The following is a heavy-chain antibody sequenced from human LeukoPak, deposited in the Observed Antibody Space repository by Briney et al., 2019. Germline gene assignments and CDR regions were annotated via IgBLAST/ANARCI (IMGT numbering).Heavy chain of an antibody. CDR2: IYYSGST. Sequence: SETLSLTCTVSGGSISSYYWSWIRQPAGKGLEWIGYIYYSGSTNYNPSLKSRVTISVDTSKNQFSLKLSSVTAADTAVYYCARAWGSYRYTVDWFDPWGQGTLVTVSS. D-gene: IGHD3-16*02. V-gene: IGHV4-59*01. J-gene: IGHJ5*02. CDR1: GGSISSYY. CDR3: ARAWGSYRYTVDWFDP.